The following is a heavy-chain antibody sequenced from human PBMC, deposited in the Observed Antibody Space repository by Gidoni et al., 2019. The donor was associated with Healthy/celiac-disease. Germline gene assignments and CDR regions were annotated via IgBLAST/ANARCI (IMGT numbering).Heavy chain of an antibody. CDR3: ARGFEAGIAVAGAGEYFQH. V-gene: IGHV4-34*01. CDR1: GGSFSGYY. J-gene: IGHJ1*01. D-gene: IGHD6-19*01. CDR2: NNHSGST. Sequence: QVQLQQWGAGLLKPSETLSLTCAVYGGSFSGYYWSWIRQPPGKGLEWIGENNHSGSTKYNPSLKSRVTISVDTSKNQFALKLSYVTAADTAVYYCARGFEAGIAVAGAGEYFQHWGQGTLVTVSS.